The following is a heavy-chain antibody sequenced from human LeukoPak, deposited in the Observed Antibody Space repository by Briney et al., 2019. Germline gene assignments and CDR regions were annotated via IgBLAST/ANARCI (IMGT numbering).Heavy chain of an antibody. CDR3: ARVRNGYDILTGYYNVIWAFDI. CDR2: IYYSGST. Sequence: SETLSLTCTVSGGSISSSSYYWGWIRQPPGKGLEWIGSIYYSGSTYYNPSLKSRVTISVDTSKNQFSLKLSSVTAADTAVYYCARVRNGYDILTGYYNVIWAFDIWGQGTMVTVSS. D-gene: IGHD3-9*01. J-gene: IGHJ3*02. V-gene: IGHV4-39*07. CDR1: GGSISSSSYY.